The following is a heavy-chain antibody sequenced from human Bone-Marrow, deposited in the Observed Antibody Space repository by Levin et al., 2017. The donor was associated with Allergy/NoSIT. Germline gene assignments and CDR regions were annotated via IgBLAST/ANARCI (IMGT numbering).Heavy chain of an antibody. CDR1: GGSLTSFY. CDR3: ARHIAAVVRWFAP. V-gene: IGHV4-59*08. J-gene: IGHJ5*02. CDR2: IYYDGTT. Sequence: SQTLSLTCTVSGGSLTSFYWSWIRQSPAKGLEWIGYIYYDGTTNYNPSLKSRVTMSVDTSKYQFSLRLTSVTAADTAVYYCARHIAAVVRWFAPWGQGTLVTVSS. D-gene: IGHD6-13*01.